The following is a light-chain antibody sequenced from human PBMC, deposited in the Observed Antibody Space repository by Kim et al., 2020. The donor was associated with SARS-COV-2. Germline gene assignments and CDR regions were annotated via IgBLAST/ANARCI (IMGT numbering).Light chain of an antibody. CDR2: NYS. CDR3: VAWDDSLNAWV. Sequence: GQSGTRSGSGGSPNIGSNSVNWYHQFPGTAPKLLIYNYSQRPSGVPDRFSGSKSGTSAFLAISGLQSEDEADYYCVAWDDSLNAWVFGGGTKVTVL. CDR1: SPNIGSNS. J-gene: IGLJ3*02. V-gene: IGLV1-44*01.